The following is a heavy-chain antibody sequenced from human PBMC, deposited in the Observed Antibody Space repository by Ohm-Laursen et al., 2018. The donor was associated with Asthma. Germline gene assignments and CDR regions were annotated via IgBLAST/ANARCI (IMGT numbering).Heavy chain of an antibody. V-gene: IGHV3-30-3*01. J-gene: IGHJ4*02. Sequence: SLRLSCAASRFTFRSYAMHWVRQAPGKGLEWVAVGGSYYDGGLKYYADSVNGRFTVSRDDSKNTLYLQMNSLRPDDTAVYYCARDVMEWYLPAFDFWGQGTLVTVSS. CDR3: ARDVMEWYLPAFDF. CDR2: GGSYYDGGLK. CDR1: RFTFRSYA. D-gene: IGHD3-3*01.